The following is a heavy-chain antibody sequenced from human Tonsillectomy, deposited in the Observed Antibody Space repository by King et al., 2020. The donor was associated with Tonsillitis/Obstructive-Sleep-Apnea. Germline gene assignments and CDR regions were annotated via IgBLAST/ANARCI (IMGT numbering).Heavy chain of an antibody. CDR1: GFTFNRYA. CDR3: ARDPHDDSTGYFSFDY. J-gene: IGHJ4*02. CDR2: IWYDGSNK. D-gene: IGHD3-22*01. Sequence: VQLVESGGGAVQPGRSLRLSCAASGFTFNRYAMHWVRQAPGKGLEWVAVIWYDGSNKYYADSVKGRFTISRDNSKNIVYLQMNSLRAEDTAVYYCARDPHDDSTGYFSFDYWGQGTLVTVSS. V-gene: IGHV3-33*01.